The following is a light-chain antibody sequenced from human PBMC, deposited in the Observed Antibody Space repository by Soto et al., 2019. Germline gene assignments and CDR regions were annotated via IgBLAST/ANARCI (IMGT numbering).Light chain of an antibody. V-gene: IGKV3-15*01. Sequence: EIVMTQSPATLSVSPGERATLSCTASQSVSINLAWYQQKPGQGPRLLIYGASTRATGIPARFSGGGSGTDFILTISSLQSEDFAVYYCQQYNNWPLTFGGGTKVDIK. CDR3: QQYNNWPLT. J-gene: IGKJ4*01. CDR2: GAS. CDR1: QSVSIN.